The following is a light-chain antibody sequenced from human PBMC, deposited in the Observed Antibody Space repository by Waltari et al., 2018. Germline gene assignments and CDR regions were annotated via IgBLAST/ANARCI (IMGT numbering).Light chain of an antibody. Sequence: QSVLTQPPSASGTPGQRVTISCFGTSSNIGSNTVNWYPQLQGTAPKLLIYSNNPRPSGVPDRFSGSKSGTSASLAISGVQSEDEADYYCAAWDDSLNVVVFGGGTKLTVL. CDR3: AAWDDSLNVVV. V-gene: IGLV1-44*01. CDR2: SNN. CDR1: SSNIGSNT. J-gene: IGLJ2*01.